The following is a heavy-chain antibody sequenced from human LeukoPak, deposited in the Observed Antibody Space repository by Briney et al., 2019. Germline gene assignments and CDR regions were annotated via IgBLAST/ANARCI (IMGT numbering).Heavy chain of an antibody. CDR3: ARYGVSGTYFFDY. V-gene: IGHV4-30-2*01. CDR1: GGSISGGGYS. J-gene: IGHJ4*02. CDR2: IYDSGST. Sequence: SETLSLTCAVSGGSISGGGYSWSWIRQPPGMNLEWIGYIYDSGSTYYNPSLKSRVTISIDRSKNQFSLKVNSVTAADTAVYYCARYGVSGTYFFDYWGQGTLVTVSS. D-gene: IGHD3-10*01.